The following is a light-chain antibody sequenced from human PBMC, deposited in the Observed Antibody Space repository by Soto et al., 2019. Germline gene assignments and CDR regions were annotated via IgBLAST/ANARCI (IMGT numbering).Light chain of an antibody. CDR1: QSVGPK. Sequence: EILLPPSSDNLSVSPGESATLSCRASQSVGPKLVWYQQKFGQAPRLLIYGVSTRATGVPARFSGSGSGTEFSLTISSLQPDDFAVYYCHQYNNWHSWTCGQGTKLDIK. V-gene: IGKV3-15*01. J-gene: IGKJ1*01. CDR3: HQYNNWHSWT. CDR2: GVS.